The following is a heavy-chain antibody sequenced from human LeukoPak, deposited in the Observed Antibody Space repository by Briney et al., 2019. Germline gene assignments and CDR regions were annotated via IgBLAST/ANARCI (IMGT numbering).Heavy chain of an antibody. D-gene: IGHD1-26*01. CDR3: ARDLVGASSPFGY. CDR1: GGTFSSYS. Sequence: ASVKVSCKASGGTFSSYSISWVRQAPGQGLEWMGGIIPIFDTADYAQKFQGRVTITADESTSTAYMELSSLRSEDTAVYYCARDLVGASSPFGYWGQGTLVTVSS. CDR2: IIPIFDTA. V-gene: IGHV1-69*13. J-gene: IGHJ4*02.